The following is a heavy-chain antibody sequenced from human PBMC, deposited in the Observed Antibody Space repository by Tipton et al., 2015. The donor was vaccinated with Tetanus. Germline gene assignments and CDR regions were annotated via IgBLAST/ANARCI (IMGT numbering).Heavy chain of an antibody. CDR3: ARDYTSYDAYYGMDV. D-gene: IGHD3-16*01. J-gene: IGHJ6*02. Sequence: EWIAYISSGSSIIFYADAVRGRFFISRDNTKNSLSLQMNSLKDDDTAVYYCARDYTSYDAYYGMDVWGQGTTVTVSS. V-gene: IGHV3-48*02. CDR2: ISSGSSII.